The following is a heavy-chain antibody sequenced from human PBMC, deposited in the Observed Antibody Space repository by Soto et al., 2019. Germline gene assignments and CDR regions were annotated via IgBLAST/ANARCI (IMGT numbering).Heavy chain of an antibody. J-gene: IGHJ5*02. CDR3: ARGEVVASNSFEP. D-gene: IGHD2-15*01. Sequence: QVQMQESGPGLVKPSQTLYLTCSVSGGSIIDSGSFYWNWIRQHPGKGLEWIGYISYSGSTYYNRSLKSRATIALDTSKNQFSLKLTSVTAADTAIYYCARGEVVASNSFEPWGQGTLVTVSS. V-gene: IGHV4-31*03. CDR1: GGSIIDSGSFY. CDR2: ISYSGST.